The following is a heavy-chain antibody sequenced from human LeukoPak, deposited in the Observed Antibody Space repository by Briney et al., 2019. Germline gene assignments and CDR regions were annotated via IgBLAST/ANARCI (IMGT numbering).Heavy chain of an antibody. CDR1: GFSVTGHF. D-gene: IGHD6-6*01. J-gene: IGHJ6*03. CDR3: ARKHSSSASYMDV. Sequence: ASVKVSCKASGFSVTGHFLHWVRQAPGQGLEWMGWINPNSGGTNYAQKFQGRVTMTRDTSISTAYMELSRLRSDDTAVYYCARKHSSSASYMDVWGKGTTVTVSS. V-gene: IGHV1-2*02. CDR2: INPNSGGT.